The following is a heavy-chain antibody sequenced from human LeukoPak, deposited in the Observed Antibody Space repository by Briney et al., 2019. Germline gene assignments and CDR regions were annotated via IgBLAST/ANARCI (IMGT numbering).Heavy chain of an antibody. CDR2: IRSKAYRGTT. CDR3: ARGPIQLWIHNAMDV. Sequence: GRSLRLSCRGYGFTFGDHAMSWVRQAPGKGLEWVGFIRSKAYRGTTKYAASVKGRFTISRDDSTSIAYLQMNSLRIEDTAVYYCARGPIQLWIHNAMDVWGQGTTVTVSS. V-gene: IGHV3-49*04. D-gene: IGHD5-18*01. J-gene: IGHJ6*02. CDR1: GFTFGDHA.